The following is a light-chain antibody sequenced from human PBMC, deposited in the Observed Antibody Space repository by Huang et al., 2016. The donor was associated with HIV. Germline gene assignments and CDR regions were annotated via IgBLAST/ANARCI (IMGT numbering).Light chain of an antibody. CDR1: QSVSSN. Sequence: EIVMTQSPAPLSVSPGERATLSCRASQSVSSNLAWYQQKPGQAPRLLIYGASTRATGIPARFSGSGSGTEFTLTISSLQSEDFAVYYCQQYNNWPPEITFGQGTRLEIK. CDR3: QQYNNWPPEIT. J-gene: IGKJ5*01. CDR2: GAS. V-gene: IGKV3-15*01.